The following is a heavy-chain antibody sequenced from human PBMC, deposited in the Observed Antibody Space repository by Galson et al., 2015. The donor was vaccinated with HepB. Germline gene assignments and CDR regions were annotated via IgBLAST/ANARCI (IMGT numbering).Heavy chain of an antibody. J-gene: IGHJ4*02. CDR2: IVVGSGNT. CDR1: GFTFTSSA. CDR3: AASSIAARKHFDY. D-gene: IGHD6-6*01. Sequence: SVKVSCKASGFTFTSSAMQWVRQARGQRLEWIGWIVVGSGNTNYAQKFQERVTITRDMSTSTAYMELSSLRSEDTAVYYCAASSIAARKHFDYWGQGTLVTVSS. V-gene: IGHV1-58*02.